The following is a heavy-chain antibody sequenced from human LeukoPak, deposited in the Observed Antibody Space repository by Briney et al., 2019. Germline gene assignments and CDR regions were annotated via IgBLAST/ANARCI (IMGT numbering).Heavy chain of an antibody. D-gene: IGHD3-9*01. CDR3: ARGLDYDILTGYYKAPGEFDP. J-gene: IGHJ5*02. V-gene: IGHV4-30-4*01. CDR2: IYYGGST. CDR1: GGSISSGDYY. Sequence: SQTLSLTCTVSGGSISSGDYYWSWIRQPPGKGLEWIGYIYYGGSTYYNPSLKSRVTISVDTSKNQFSLKLSSVTAADTAVYYCARGLDYDILTGYYKAPGEFDPWGQGTLVTVSS.